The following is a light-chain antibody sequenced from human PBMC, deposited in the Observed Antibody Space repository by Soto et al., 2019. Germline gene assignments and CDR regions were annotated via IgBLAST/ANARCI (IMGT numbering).Light chain of an antibody. CDR1: QSVNSTY. Sequence: EIELTQSRGPPSLSQGERVIVSCWASQSVNSTYLSWYQQKPGQAPRHLIYGVSTRATGTPAKFSGGGSETDFTLTISGLEPEDFAVYSCQQYASSPQTFGQGTKVDI. J-gene: IGKJ1*01. V-gene: IGKV3-20*01. CDR2: GVS. CDR3: QQYASSPQT.